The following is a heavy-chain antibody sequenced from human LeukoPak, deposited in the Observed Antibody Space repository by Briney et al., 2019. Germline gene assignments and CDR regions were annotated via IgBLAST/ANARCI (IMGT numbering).Heavy chain of an antibody. CDR3: ARLGSHGYYYDGMDV. CDR2: TRSSSSTK. Sequence: GGSLRLSCAASGFTFSTYSMNWVRQAPGKGLEWLSYTRSSSSTKYYADSVKGRFTISRDNAKNSLYLQMNSLRAEDTAVYYCARLGSHGYYYDGMDVWGQGTSVTVSS. V-gene: IGHV3-48*04. D-gene: IGHD3-16*01. J-gene: IGHJ6*02. CDR1: GFTFSTYS.